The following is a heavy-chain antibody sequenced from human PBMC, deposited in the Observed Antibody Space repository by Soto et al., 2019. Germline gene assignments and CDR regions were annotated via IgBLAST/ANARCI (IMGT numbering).Heavy chain of an antibody. CDR2: ISGSGGST. CDR1: GFTFSSYA. J-gene: IGHJ4*02. V-gene: IGHV3-23*01. CDR3: AKDFSGSGWTRYFDY. D-gene: IGHD6-19*01. Sequence: GGSLRLSCAASGFTFSSYAMSWVRQAPGKGLEWVSAISGSGGSTYYADSVKGRFTISRDNSKNTLYLQMNSLRAEDTAVYYCAKDFSGSGWTRYFDYWGQGTLVTVSS.